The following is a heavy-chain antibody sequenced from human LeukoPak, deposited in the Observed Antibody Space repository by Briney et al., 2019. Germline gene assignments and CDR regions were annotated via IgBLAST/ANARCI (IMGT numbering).Heavy chain of an antibody. Sequence: KTSETLSLTCTVSGGSISSGSYYWSWIRQSAGKGLEWIGRIYVSGTAHYNLSLKSRLTLSIDTSKDQLSLKLSSVTAADTAVYYCAREVTTGVLFDLWGQGTLVTVSS. CDR2: IYVSGTA. V-gene: IGHV4-61*02. CDR1: GGSISSGSYY. J-gene: IGHJ5*02. D-gene: IGHD4-11*01. CDR3: AREVTTGVLFDL.